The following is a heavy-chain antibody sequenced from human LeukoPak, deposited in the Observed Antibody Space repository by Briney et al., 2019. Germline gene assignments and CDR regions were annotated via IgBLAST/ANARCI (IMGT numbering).Heavy chain of an antibody. CDR2: ISGSGAST. J-gene: IGHJ4*02. CDR1: GFTLSTNA. V-gene: IGHV3-23*01. D-gene: IGHD2-15*01. CDR3: ANALPTGDIVVVVAAYELTN. Sequence: GGSLRLSCLTSGFTLSTNAMSWVRQAPGKGLEWISGISGSGASTYYADSVKGRFTISRDNSKNTLYLQMNSLRAEDTAVYYCANALPTGDIVVVVAAYELTNWGQGTLVTVSS.